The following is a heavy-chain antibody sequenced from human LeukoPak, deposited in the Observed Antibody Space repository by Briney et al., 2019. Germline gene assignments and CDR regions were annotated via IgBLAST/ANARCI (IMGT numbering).Heavy chain of an antibody. CDR1: GDSLSSYA. J-gene: IGHJ4*02. D-gene: IGHD2-2*01. V-gene: IGHV1-69*01. CDR3: ARDENGFPVTFSSSSCYCDY. Sequence: SVKVSSKGSGDSLSSYAITWVRQAPGQGLEWMGAIIPIFGTANYAQRLQGRVTITAHESRSTANTELSSLRSEDTPVSQRARDENGFPVTFSSSSCYCDYGAQETLVTVPS. CDR2: IIPIFGTA.